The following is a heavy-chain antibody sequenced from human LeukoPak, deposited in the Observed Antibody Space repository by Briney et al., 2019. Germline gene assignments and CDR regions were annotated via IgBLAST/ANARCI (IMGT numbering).Heavy chain of an antibody. J-gene: IGHJ5*02. CDR2: INPSGGST. D-gene: IGHD3-3*01. CDR3: ARSPDDFWSGYENWFDP. V-gene: IGHV1-46*01. CDR1: GYTFTSYY. Sequence: ASVKVSCKASGYTFTSYYMHWVRQAPGQGLEWMGIINPSGGSTSYAQKFQGRVTMTRDTSTSTAYMELSSLRSEDTAVYYCARSPDDFWSGYENWFDPWGQGTLVTVSS.